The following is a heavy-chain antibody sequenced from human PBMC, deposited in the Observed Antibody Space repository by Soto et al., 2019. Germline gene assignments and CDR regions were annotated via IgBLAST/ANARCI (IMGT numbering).Heavy chain of an antibody. V-gene: IGHV3-23*01. CDR2: ISGSGGST. J-gene: IGHJ3*02. Sequence: GGSLRLSCAASGFTFSSYAMSWVRQAPGKGLEWVSAISGSGGSTYYADSVKGRFTISRDNSKNTLYLQMNSLGAEDTAVYYCAKDIEGDYGAFDIWGQGTMVTVSS. CDR1: GFTFSSYA. D-gene: IGHD4-17*01. CDR3: AKDIEGDYGAFDI.